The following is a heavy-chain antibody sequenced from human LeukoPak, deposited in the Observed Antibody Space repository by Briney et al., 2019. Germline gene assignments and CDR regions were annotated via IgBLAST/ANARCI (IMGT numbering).Heavy chain of an antibody. CDR1: GFTFSSYA. CDR3: ARDRHGVRGVISENFDY. D-gene: IGHD3-10*01. Sequence: GGSLRLSCAASGFTFSSYAMHWVRQAPGKGLEWVAAISYDGSNKYYADSVKGRFTISRDNSKNTLYLQMNSLRAEDTAVYYCARDRHGVRGVISENFDYWGQGTLVTVSS. V-gene: IGHV3-30*04. J-gene: IGHJ4*01. CDR2: ISYDGSNK.